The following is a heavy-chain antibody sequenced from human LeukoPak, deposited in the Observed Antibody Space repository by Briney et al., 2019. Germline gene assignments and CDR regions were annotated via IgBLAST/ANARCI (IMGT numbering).Heavy chain of an antibody. Sequence: GESLKISRKGSGYSFTSYWIGWVRQMPGKGLEWIGIIYPGASDTRYSPSFQGQVTISADKSISTAYLQWSSLKASDTAVYYCARALSSPLDAFDIWGQGTMVTVSS. V-gene: IGHV5-51*01. D-gene: IGHD6-13*01. CDR1: GYSFTSYW. CDR2: IYPGASDT. J-gene: IGHJ3*02. CDR3: ARALSSPLDAFDI.